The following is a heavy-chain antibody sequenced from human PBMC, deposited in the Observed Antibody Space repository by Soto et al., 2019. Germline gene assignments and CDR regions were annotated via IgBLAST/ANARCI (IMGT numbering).Heavy chain of an antibody. CDR1: GFTFGDSA. CDR2: IRTKPYGGTTT. CDR3: GRVGHCSGASCYVSDY. D-gene: IGHD2-15*01. V-gene: IGHV3-49*03. J-gene: IGHJ4*02. Sequence: GGSLRLSCTASGFTFGDSAMGWFRQAPGKGLERVSSIRTKPYGGTTTEYAASVKGRFTISRDDSKSIAYLQMGSVKTEDTAVYYRGRVGHCSGASCYVSDYWGQGILVTVSS.